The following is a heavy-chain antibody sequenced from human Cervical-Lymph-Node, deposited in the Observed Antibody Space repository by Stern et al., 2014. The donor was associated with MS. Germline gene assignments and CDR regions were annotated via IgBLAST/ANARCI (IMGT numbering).Heavy chain of an antibody. CDR1: GGSISNY. V-gene: IGHV4-59*01. J-gene: IGHJ4*02. D-gene: IGHD3-3*01. CDR3: ARVTDFWSGYPLYYFDY. Sequence: VQLQESGPGLVKPSETLSLTCTVSGGSISNYLSWIRQPPGKGLEWIGYIYYSGSTNYNPSLKSRVTISVDTSKNQFSLKLSSVTAADTAVYYCARVTDFWSGYPLYYFDYWGQGTLVTVSS. CDR2: IYYSGST.